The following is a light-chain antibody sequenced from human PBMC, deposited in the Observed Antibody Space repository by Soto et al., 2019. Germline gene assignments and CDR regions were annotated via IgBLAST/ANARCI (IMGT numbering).Light chain of an antibody. CDR3: QEVDA. J-gene: IGKJ4*01. CDR2: DAS. Sequence: ALQLTQSPSSLSASVGDRVTITCRASQGIYRVVAWYQQKPGKVPRLLIYDASSLQTGVPSRFSGSRSGADFTLTISSLQPEDFATYCCQEVDAFGGGTKVEIK. CDR1: QGIYRV. V-gene: IGKV1-13*02.